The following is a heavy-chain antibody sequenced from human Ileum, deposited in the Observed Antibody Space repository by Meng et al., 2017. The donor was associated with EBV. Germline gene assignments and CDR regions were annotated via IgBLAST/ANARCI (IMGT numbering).Heavy chain of an antibody. Sequence: LTPKGQGPGLVHPSQSLSLSCFISGDSVSSDKTAWNWIRQSPSRGLEWLGRTYRRSRWYYDYALSVKSRINISPDTSKNQVSLQLNSVTDEDTGIYYCATSRIAKFDRWGQGTLVTVSS. CDR2: TYRRSRWYY. V-gene: IGHV6-1*01. J-gene: IGHJ5*02. CDR1: GDSVSSDKTA. CDR3: ATSRIAKFDR.